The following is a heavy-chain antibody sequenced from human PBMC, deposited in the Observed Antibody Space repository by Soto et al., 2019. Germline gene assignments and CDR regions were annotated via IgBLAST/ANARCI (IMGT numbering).Heavy chain of an antibody. D-gene: IGHD2-15*01. CDR3: ASFTRPPGYCSGGSCPDGGLV. Sequence: SETLSLTCAVSGGSISSGGYSWSWIRQPPGKGLEWIGYIYHSGSTYYNPSLKSRVTISVDRSKNQFSLKLSSVTAADTAVYYCASFTRPPGYCSGGSCPDGGLVWGQGTLVTVSS. V-gene: IGHV4-30-2*01. CDR1: GGSISSGGYS. CDR2: IYHSGST. J-gene: IGHJ4*02.